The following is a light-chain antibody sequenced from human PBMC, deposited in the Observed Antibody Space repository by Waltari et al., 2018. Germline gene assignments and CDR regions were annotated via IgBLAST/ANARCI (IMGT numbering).Light chain of an antibody. J-gene: IGLJ3*02. CDR1: SSEVGGYNY. CDR3: CSYAGSNSWV. CDR2: DGS. Sequence: SALTQPPSVSGSPGQPVTISCTGTSSEVGGYNYVNWYQHHPGKAPKLMIYDGSKRPSGVPDRFSGSKSGNTASLTISGLQAEDEADYYCCSYAGSNSWVFGGGTKLTVL. V-gene: IGLV2-11*01.